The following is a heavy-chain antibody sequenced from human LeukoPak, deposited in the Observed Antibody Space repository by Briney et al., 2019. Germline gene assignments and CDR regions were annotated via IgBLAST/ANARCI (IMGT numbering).Heavy chain of an antibody. CDR1: GFTFDDYV. V-gene: IGHV3-9*01. Sequence: PGGSLRLSCAASGFTFDDYVMHWVRQAPGKGLEWVSGITWNSDTIAYADSVKGRFTISRDNAKNSLYLQMNSLRADDTAVYYCARVVVATYYDILTGYSAGYIDYWGQGTLVTVSS. CDR3: ARVVVATYYDILTGYSAGYIDY. D-gene: IGHD3-9*01. J-gene: IGHJ4*02. CDR2: ITWNSDTI.